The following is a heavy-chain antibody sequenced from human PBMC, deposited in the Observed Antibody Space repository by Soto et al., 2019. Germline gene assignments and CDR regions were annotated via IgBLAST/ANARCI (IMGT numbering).Heavy chain of an antibody. D-gene: IGHD6-19*01. CDR3: ARLRNLGYSSGWLPPFDY. CDR1: GASISIGTDY. CDR2: IHYSGST. J-gene: IGHJ4*02. V-gene: IGHV4-39*01. Sequence: SETLSLTCSVSGASISIGTDYWGWIRQPPGKGLEWIGNIHYSGSTYYNPSLKSRVNISVDTSKNQFSLKLSSVTAADTAVYYCARLRNLGYSSGWLPPFDYWGQGTLVTVS.